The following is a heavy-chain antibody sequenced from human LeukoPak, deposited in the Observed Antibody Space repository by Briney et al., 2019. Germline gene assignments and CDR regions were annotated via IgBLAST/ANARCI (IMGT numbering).Heavy chain of an antibody. CDR1: GFTFSGYA. CDR3: APGGGSYYFDY. V-gene: IGHV3-23*01. CDR2: ISGSGGST. Sequence: GGSPRLSCAASGFTFSGYAMSWVRQAPGKGLEWVSAISGSGGSTYYADSVKGRFTISRDNSKNTLYLQMNSLRAEDTAVYYCAPGGGSYYFDYWGQGTLVTVSS. D-gene: IGHD2-15*01. J-gene: IGHJ4*02.